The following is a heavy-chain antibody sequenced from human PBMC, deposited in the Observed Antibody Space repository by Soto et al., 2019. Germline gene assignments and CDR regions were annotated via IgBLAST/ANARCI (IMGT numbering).Heavy chain of an antibody. CDR2: IYSGGST. J-gene: IGHJ3*02. CDR1: GFTVSSNY. D-gene: IGHD3-3*01. Sequence: EVQLVESGGGLVQPGGSLRLSCAASGFTVSSNYMSWVRQAPGKGLEWVSVIYSGGSTYYADSVKGRFTISRDNSKNTLYLQMNSLRAEDTAVYYCARVPTRWSGYYTLGDAFDIWGQGTMVTVSS. V-gene: IGHV3-66*01. CDR3: ARVPTRWSGYYTLGDAFDI.